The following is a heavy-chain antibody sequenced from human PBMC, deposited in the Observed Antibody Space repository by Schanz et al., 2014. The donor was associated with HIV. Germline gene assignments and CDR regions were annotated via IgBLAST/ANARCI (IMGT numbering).Heavy chain of an antibody. D-gene: IGHD4-17*01. Sequence: EGQLLESGGGLVQPGGSLRLSCAASGFTISTFGMSWVRQSPGKGLEWVSLIGSGGGRRYYADSVKGRFTISRDNSKNTLYLQMNSLRAEDTAVYYCARRDYGDYYYYYGMDVWGQGTTDTVSS. V-gene: IGHV3-23*01. CDR1: GFTISTFG. CDR3: ARRDYGDYYYYYGMDV. J-gene: IGHJ6*02. CDR2: IGSGGGRR.